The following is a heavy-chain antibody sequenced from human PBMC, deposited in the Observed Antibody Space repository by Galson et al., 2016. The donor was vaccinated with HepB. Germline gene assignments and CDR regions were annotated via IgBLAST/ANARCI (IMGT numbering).Heavy chain of an antibody. J-gene: IGHJ5*02. V-gene: IGHV3-7*01. CDR1: GFTFSRSW. CDR3: VRDPYGGNGA. D-gene: IGHD4-23*01. Sequence: SLRLSCAASGFTFSRSWMTWARQAPGQGLEWVALVSQDGSEINYMDSVKGRFTIARDNAKNLLYLQLNSLRVEDTAVYYCVRDPYGGNGAWGQGTLVTVSS. CDR2: VSQDGSEI.